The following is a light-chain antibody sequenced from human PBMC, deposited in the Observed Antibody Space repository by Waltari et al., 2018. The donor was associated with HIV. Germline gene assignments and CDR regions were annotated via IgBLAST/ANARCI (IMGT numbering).Light chain of an antibody. V-gene: IGKV3-20*01. CDR1: QSVSSSY. Sequence: EIVLTQSPGTLSLSPGERATLSCRASQSVSSSYLAWYQQKRGQAPRLLIYGASSRATGIPDRFSGSGSGTDFTLSISRMESEDFAVYYCQQYGGSPYTFGQGTKLEIK. CDR3: QQYGGSPYT. J-gene: IGKJ2*01. CDR2: GAS.